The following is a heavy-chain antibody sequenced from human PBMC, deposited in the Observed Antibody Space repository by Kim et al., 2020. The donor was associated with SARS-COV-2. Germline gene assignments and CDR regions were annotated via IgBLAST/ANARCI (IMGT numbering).Heavy chain of an antibody. D-gene: IGHD5-18*01. Sequence: GESLKISCKGSGNSFTSYWISWVRQMSGKGLEWMGRIDPSDSYTNCNPSFQGHVRISVDKSISTAYLQWSSLKASDTAMYYCARHDGNSNAYDPWGQGTLVTVSS. CDR3: ARHDGNSNAYDP. CDR1: GNSFTSYW. V-gene: IGHV5-10-1*01. J-gene: IGHJ5*02. CDR2: IDPSDSYT.